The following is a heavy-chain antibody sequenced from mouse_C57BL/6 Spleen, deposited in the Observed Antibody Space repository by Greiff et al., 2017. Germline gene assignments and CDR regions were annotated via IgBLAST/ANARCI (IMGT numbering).Heavy chain of an antibody. D-gene: IGHD2-4*01. CDR3: ARRYDYDNVWYFEV. V-gene: IGHV5-17*01. J-gene: IGHJ1*03. CDR1: GFTFSDYG. CDR2: ISRGSSTI. Sequence: EVQGVESGGGLVKPGGSLKLSCAASGFTFSDYGMHWVRQAQEKGLEWVAYISRGSSTINYADTVKGRFTNSRANAENTLFLQMTSLRSEDTAMYYCARRYDYDNVWYFEVWGTGATVTVSS.